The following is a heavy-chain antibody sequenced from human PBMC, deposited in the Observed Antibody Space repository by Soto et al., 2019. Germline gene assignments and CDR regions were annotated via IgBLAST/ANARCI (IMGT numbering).Heavy chain of an antibody. Sequence: QVQLVQSGAEEKKPGASVKVSCKASGYTFTSYAMHWVRQAPGQRLEWMGWINAGNGNTKYSQKFQGRVTITRDTSASTSYMELSSLRSEDTAVYYCARSAPCDYVCDYWGQGTLVTVSS. D-gene: IGHD4-17*01. J-gene: IGHJ4*02. CDR2: INAGNGNT. CDR3: ARSAPCDYVCDY. CDR1: GYTFTSYA. V-gene: IGHV1-3*05.